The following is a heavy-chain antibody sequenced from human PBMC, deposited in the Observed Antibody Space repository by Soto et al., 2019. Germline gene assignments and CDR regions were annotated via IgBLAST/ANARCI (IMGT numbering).Heavy chain of an antibody. CDR2: IYYSGST. CDR3: ARQPVAGTLGWFDP. CDR1: GGSISSSSYY. D-gene: IGHD6-19*01. V-gene: IGHV4-39*01. J-gene: IGHJ5*02. Sequence: QLQLQESGPGLVKPSETLSLTCTVSGGSISSSSYYWGWIRQPPGKGLEWIGSIYYSGSTYYNPYIKSRVTISVETYKNQFSLKLSSVTAADTAVYYCARQPVAGTLGWFDPWGQGTLVTVSS.